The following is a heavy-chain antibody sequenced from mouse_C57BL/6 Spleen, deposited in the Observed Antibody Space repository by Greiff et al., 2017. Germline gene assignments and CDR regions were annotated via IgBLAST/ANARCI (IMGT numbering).Heavy chain of an antibody. J-gene: IGHJ3*01. D-gene: IGHD2-4*01. CDR1: GYTFTDYE. Sequence: VQLQQSGAELVRPGASVTLSCKASGYTFTDYEMHWVKQTPVHGLEWIGAIDPETGGTAYNQKFKGKAILTADKSSSTAYMELRSLTSEDSAVYYCTREDDYDGRFAYWGQGTLVTVSA. CDR2: IDPETGGT. CDR3: TREDDYDGRFAY. V-gene: IGHV1-15*01.